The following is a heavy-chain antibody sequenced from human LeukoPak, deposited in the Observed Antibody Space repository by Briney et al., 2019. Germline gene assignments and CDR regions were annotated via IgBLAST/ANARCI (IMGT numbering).Heavy chain of an antibody. CDR1: GGSISSGSYY. V-gene: IGHV4-61*02. CDR3: ARDMYYDSSGYSLHSFDI. CDR2: IYTSGST. J-gene: IGHJ3*02. D-gene: IGHD3-22*01. Sequence: SQTLSLTCTVSGGSISSGSYYWSWIRQPAGKGLEWIGRIYTSGSTNYNPSLKSRVTISVDTSKNQFSLKLSSVTAADTAVYYCARDMYYDSSGYSLHSFDIWGQGTMVTVSS.